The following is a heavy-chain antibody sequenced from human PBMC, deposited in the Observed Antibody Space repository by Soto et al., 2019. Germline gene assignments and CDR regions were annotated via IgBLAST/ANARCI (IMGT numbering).Heavy chain of an antibody. J-gene: IGHJ4*02. D-gene: IGHD3-3*01. CDR1: GYTFTGYY. Sequence: ASVKVSCKASGYTFTGYYMHWVRQAPGQGLEWMGWINPNSGGTNYAQKFQGRVTMTRDTSISTAYMELSRLRSDDTAVYYCAGDKPYYDFRSGYRYYFDYWGQGTLVTVSS. CDR2: INPNSGGT. CDR3: AGDKPYYDFRSGYRYYFDY. V-gene: IGHV1-2*02.